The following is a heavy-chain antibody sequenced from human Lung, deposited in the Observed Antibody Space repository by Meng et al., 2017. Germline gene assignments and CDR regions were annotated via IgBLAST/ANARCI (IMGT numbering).Heavy chain of an antibody. CDR3: ARGYCYTTSCYVFYFDY. V-gene: IGHV4-61*01. CDR1: AASVSTIRTT. Sequence: LVQLGPALRRLAEPPLPPCRSCAASVSTIRTTRCWIRHPQRKGQGLMCYIYYSGSTTYNPSLKSRATISVDTSKNQFSLKLSSVTAADTAVYDCARGYCYTTSCYVFYFDYWGQGTLVTVSS. D-gene: IGHD2-2*01. CDR2: IYYSGST. J-gene: IGHJ4*02.